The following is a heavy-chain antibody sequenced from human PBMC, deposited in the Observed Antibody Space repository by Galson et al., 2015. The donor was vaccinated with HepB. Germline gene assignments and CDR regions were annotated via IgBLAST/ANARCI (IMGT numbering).Heavy chain of an antibody. V-gene: IGHV3-30*18. D-gene: IGHD1-26*01. CDR3: AKDLLRGQYYYYYYMDV. J-gene: IGHJ6*03. Sequence: SLRLSCAASGFTFSSYGMHWVRQAPGKGLEWVAVISYDGSNKYYADSVKGRFTISRDNSKNTLYLQMNSLRAEDTAVYYCAKDLLRGQYYYYYYMDVWGKGTTVTVSS. CDR1: GFTFSSYG. CDR2: ISYDGSNK.